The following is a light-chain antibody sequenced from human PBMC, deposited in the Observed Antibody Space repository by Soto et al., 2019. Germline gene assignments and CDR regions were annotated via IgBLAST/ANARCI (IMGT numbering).Light chain of an antibody. Sequence: EVGMTQSPATLSVSPGERATLSCRASQSVSSNLAWYQQKPGQAPRLLIYGASTRATGIPARFSGSGSGTEFTLTISSLQSEDFAVYYCQQYNNWPPWTFGQRTKV. CDR1: QSVSSN. J-gene: IGKJ1*01. V-gene: IGKV3-15*01. CDR2: GAS. CDR3: QQYNNWPPWT.